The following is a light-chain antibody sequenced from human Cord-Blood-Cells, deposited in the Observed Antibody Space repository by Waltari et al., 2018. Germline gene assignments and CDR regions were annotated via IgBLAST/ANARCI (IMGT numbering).Light chain of an antibody. CDR1: SSDVGGYNY. J-gene: IGLJ1*01. CDR3: SSYTSSSTLPYV. Sequence: QSALPQPASVSGSPGQSITIFCTGTSSDVGGYNYFSWYQQHPGKAPKLMIYDVSNRPSGVSNRFSGSKSGNTASLTISGLQAEDEADYYCSSYTSSSTLPYVFGTGTKVTVL. CDR2: DVS. V-gene: IGLV2-14*01.